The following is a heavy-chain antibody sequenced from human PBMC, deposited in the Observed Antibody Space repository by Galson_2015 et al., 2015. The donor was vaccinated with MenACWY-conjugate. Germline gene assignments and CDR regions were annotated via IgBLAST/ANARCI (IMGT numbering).Heavy chain of an antibody. CDR2: INHSGST. CDR1: GGSFSGYY. CDR3: ARHRAQTPYYFDY. Sequence: SETLSLTCAVYGGSFSGYYWSWIRQPPGKGLEWIGEINHSGSTNYNPSLKSRVTISVDTSKNQFSLKLSSVTAADTAVYYCARHRAQTPYYFDYWGQGTLVTVSS. J-gene: IGHJ4*02. V-gene: IGHV4-34*01.